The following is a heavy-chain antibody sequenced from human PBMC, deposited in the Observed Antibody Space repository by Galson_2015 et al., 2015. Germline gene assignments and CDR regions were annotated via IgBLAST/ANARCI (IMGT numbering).Heavy chain of an antibody. CDR2: ISYDGSNK. V-gene: IGHV3-30*18. D-gene: IGHD2-21*02. CDR1: GFTFSIYG. CDR3: AKGDGGDRSDPIDY. J-gene: IGHJ4*02. Sequence: SLRLSCAASGFTFSIYGMHWVRQAPGKGLEWVAVISYDGSNKYYADSVKGRFTISRDNSKNTLYLQMNSLRAEDTAVYYCAKGDGGDRSDPIDYWGQGTLVTVSS.